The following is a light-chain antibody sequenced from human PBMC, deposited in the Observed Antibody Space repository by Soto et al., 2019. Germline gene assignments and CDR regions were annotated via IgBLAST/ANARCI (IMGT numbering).Light chain of an antibody. Sequence: DIQMTQSPTTLSASVGDRVIITCRASQRMSAWLAWYQQKPGIAPKLLIYDASSLEDGVPSRFSGSGSGTDFTLTINSLQPDDFATYYCQQYDNSPWTFGQGTKVEIK. CDR1: QRMSAW. CDR2: DAS. V-gene: IGKV1-5*01. J-gene: IGKJ1*01. CDR3: QQYDNSPWT.